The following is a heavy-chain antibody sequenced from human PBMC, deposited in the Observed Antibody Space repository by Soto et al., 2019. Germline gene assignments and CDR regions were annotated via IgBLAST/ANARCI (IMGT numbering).Heavy chain of an antibody. V-gene: IGHV4-59*01. D-gene: IGHD1-1*01. Sequence: QVQLQESGPGLVKPSETLSLTCTVSGGSISSYYWSWIRQPPGKGLEWIWYIYYRGSTNYNPSLKSLVTISVDTSKNQFSLKLSSVTAADTAVYYCAREARWNRFDYWGQGTLVTVSS. CDR1: GGSISSYY. CDR2: IYYRGST. CDR3: AREARWNRFDY. J-gene: IGHJ4*02.